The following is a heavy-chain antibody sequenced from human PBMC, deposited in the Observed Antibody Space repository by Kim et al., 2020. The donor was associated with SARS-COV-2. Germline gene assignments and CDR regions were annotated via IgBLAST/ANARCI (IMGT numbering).Heavy chain of an antibody. CDR2: IRSKAYGGTT. V-gene: IGHV3-49*04. D-gene: IGHD5-18*01. J-gene: IGHJ6*03. CDR3: TRDPFAGPIVAAMVSLPLYSYYMDV. Sequence: GGSLRLSCTASGFTFGDYAMSWVRQAPGKGLEGVGFIRSKAYGGTTAYAASVKGRFTISRDDSKSIAYLQMNSLKTEDTAVYYCTRDPFAGPIVAAMVSLPLYSYYMDVWGKGTTVTVSS. CDR1: GFTFGDYA.